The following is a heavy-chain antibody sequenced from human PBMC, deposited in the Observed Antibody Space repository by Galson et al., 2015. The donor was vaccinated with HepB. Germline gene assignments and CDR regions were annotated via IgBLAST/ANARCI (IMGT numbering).Heavy chain of an antibody. CDR2: ISYDGSNK. D-gene: IGHD5-12*01. CDR1: GFTFSSYA. J-gene: IGHJ4*02. Sequence: SLRLSCAASGFTFSSYAMHWVRQAPGKGLEWVAVISYDGSNKYYADSVKGRFTISRDNSKNTLYLQMNSLRAEDTAVYYCARDRGYSGYESAPDDYWGQGTLVTVSS. CDR3: ARDRGYSGYESAPDDY. V-gene: IGHV3-30-3*01.